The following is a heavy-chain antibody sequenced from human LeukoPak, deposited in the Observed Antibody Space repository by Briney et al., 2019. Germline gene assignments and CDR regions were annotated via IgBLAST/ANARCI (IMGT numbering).Heavy chain of an antibody. D-gene: IGHD6-6*01. Sequence: GSLRLSCAASGFTFSSYEMNWVRQPPGKGLEWIGSIYYSGSTYYNPSLKSRVTISVDTSKNQLSLNLTSVTAADTAVYYCARHKLPIDYWGQGTLVAVSS. J-gene: IGHJ4*02. CDR1: GFTFSSYE. CDR3: ARHKLPIDY. CDR2: IYYSGST. V-gene: IGHV4-39*01.